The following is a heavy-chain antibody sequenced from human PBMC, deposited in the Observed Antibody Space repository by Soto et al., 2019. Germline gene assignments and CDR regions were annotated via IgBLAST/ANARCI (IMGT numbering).Heavy chain of an antibody. CDR3: ARDRYSSSWNDAFDI. J-gene: IGHJ3*02. CDR2: ISAYNGNT. Sequence: ASVKVSCKASGYTFTSYVSSWVRLAPGQGLEWMGWISAYNGNTNYAQKLQGRVTMTTDTSTSTAYMELRSLRSDDTAVYYCARDRYSSSWNDAFDIWGQGTMVTGSS. CDR1: GYTFTSYV. V-gene: IGHV1-18*01. D-gene: IGHD6-13*01.